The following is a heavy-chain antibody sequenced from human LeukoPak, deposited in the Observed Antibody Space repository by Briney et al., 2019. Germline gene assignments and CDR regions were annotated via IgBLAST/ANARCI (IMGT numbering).Heavy chain of an antibody. J-gene: IGHJ5*02. CDR2: ISGSGGST. V-gene: IGHV3-23*01. Sequence: GGSLRLSCAASGFTFSSYAMSWVRQAPGKGLEWVSAISGSGGSTYYTDSVKGRFTISRDNSKNTLYLQMNSLRAEDTAVYYCARDLGDPLLWFGDPDGGFDPWGQGTLVTVSS. CDR3: ARDLGDPLLWFGDPDGGFDP. D-gene: IGHD3-10*01. CDR1: GFTFSSYA.